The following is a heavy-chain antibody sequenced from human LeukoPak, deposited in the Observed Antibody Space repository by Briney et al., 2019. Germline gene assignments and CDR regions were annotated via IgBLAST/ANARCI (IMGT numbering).Heavy chain of an antibody. V-gene: IGHV2-70*11. D-gene: IGHD3-10*01. CDR2: IDWDDDK. CDR1: GFSLSTSGMC. CDR3: ARIRNTMVPGFTYIDY. J-gene: IGHJ4*02. Sequence: SGPALVKPTQTLTLTCTFSGFSLSTSGMCVSWIRRPPGKALEWLARIDWDDDKYYSTSLKTRLTISKDTSKNQVVLTMTNMDPVDTATYYCARIRNTMVPGFTYIDYWGQGTLVTVSS.